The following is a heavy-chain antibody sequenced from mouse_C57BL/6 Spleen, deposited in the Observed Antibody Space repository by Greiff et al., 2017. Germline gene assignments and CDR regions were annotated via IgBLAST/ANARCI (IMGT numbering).Heavy chain of an antibody. CDR2: INPSNGGT. D-gene: IGHD2-5*01. V-gene: IGHV1-53*01. Sequence: VQLQQPGTELVKPGASVKLSCKASGYTFTSYWMHWVKQRPGQGLEWIGNINPSNGGTNYNEKFKSKATLTVDKSSSTAYMQLSSLTSEDSAVYYCAREEISNYYAMDYWGQGTSVTVSS. CDR3: AREEISNYYAMDY. J-gene: IGHJ4*01. CDR1: GYTFTSYW.